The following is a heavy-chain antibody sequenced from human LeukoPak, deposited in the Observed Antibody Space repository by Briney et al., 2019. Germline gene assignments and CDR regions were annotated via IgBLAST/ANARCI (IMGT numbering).Heavy chain of an antibody. Sequence: PGGSLRLSCAASGFTFSSYGMHWVRQAPGKGLEWVAFIRYDGSNKYYADSVKGRFTISRDNSKNTLYLQMNSLRAEDTAVYYCAKDRNYYGSGSYLPDYWGQGTLVTVSS. J-gene: IGHJ4*02. CDR3: AKDRNYYGSGSYLPDY. CDR1: GFTFSSYG. V-gene: IGHV3-30*02. CDR2: IRYDGSNK. D-gene: IGHD3-10*01.